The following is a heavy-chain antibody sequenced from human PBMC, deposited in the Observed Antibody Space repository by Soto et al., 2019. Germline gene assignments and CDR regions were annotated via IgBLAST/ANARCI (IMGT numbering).Heavy chain of an antibody. V-gene: IGHV4-39*01. D-gene: IGHD3-9*01. J-gene: IGHJ4*02. CDR1: GCSISSSSYY. CDR2: IYYSGST. CDR3: ARLRYFDWFDY. Sequence: SETLSLTCTVSGCSISSSSYYWGWIRQPPGKGLEWIGSIYYSGSTYYNPSLKSRVTISVDTSKNQFSLKLSSVTAADTAVYYCARLRYFDWFDYWGQGTLVTVSS.